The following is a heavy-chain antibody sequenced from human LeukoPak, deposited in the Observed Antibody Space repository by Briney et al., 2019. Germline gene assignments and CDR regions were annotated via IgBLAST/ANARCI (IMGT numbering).Heavy chain of an antibody. Sequence: GGSLRLSCAASGFTFSNYAMSWVRQAPAKGLEWVSALSSSGGDTFYADSVKGRFTISRDNSKNTLYLQMNSLRAEDTAVYYCASGYFDWLWFDYWGQGTLVTASS. CDR1: GFTFSNYA. CDR3: ASGYFDWLWFDY. D-gene: IGHD3-9*01. V-gene: IGHV3-23*01. CDR2: LSSSGGDT. J-gene: IGHJ4*02.